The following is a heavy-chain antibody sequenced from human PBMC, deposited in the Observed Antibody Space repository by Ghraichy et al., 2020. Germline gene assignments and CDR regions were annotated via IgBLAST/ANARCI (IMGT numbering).Heavy chain of an antibody. CDR1: TYTFSDYY. J-gene: IGHJ5*02. Sequence: ASVKVSCKTSTYTFSDYYIHWVRQAPGQGLEWMGWINSNSGGTNYAQKFQGRVTMTRDTSISTAYMEVTRLRSDDTAIYYCAKSQGDIVISNWFDPWGQGTLVTVSS. CDR3: AKSQGDIVISNWFDP. V-gene: IGHV1-2*02. D-gene: IGHD2-15*01. CDR2: INSNSGGT.